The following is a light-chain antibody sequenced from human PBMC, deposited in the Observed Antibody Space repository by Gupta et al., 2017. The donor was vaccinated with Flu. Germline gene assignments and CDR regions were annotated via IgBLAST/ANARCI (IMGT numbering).Light chain of an antibody. Sequence: QSVLTQPPSASGPPGQRVTISCSGSSSNIGSNYVYWYQQLPGTAPKLLIYRNNQRPSGVPDRFSGSKSGTSASLAISGLRSEDEADYYCAACDDSLSGRVFGGGTKLTVL. V-gene: IGLV1-47*01. J-gene: IGLJ3*02. CDR3: AACDDSLSGRV. CDR2: RNN. CDR1: SSNIGSNY.